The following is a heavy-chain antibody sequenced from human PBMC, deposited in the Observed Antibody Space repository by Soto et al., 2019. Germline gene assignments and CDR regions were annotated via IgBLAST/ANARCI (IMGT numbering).Heavy chain of an antibody. J-gene: IGHJ4*02. CDR3: ATWFSDSYYDLDF. CDR1: GFTFEDYA. V-gene: IGHV3-9*01. CDR2: ISWNSGSM. D-gene: IGHD1-26*01. Sequence: GGSLRLSCAASGFTFEDYAMHWVRQAPGKGLEWVSGISWNSGSMDYADSVKDRFSISRDNAENSLYLQINNLKIEDTAFYYCATWFSDSYYDLDFWGQETLVTVSS.